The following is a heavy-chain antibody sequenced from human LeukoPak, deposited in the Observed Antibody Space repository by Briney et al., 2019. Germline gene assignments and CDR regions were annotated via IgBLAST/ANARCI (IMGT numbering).Heavy chain of an antibody. J-gene: IGHJ4*02. D-gene: IGHD6-6*01. CDR1: GGSISSGGYY. CDR2: IYYSGST. V-gene: IGHV4-31*03. Sequence: PSETLSLTCTVSGGSISSGGYYWSWIRQHPGKGLEWIGYIYYSGSTYYNPSLKSRVTMSVDTSKNQFSLKLSSVTAADTAVYYCARHEGIAARRPLRYWGQGTLVTVSS. CDR3: ARHEGIAARRPLRY.